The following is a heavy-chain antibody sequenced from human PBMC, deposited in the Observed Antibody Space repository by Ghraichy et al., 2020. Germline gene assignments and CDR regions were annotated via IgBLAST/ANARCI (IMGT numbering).Heavy chain of an antibody. CDR3: ARSRLLGYCSSTSCYTNWFDP. V-gene: IGHV1-69*04. CDR2: IIPILGIA. J-gene: IGHJ5*02. D-gene: IGHD2-2*01. Sequence: SVKVSCKASGGTFSSYAISWVRQAPGQGLEWMGRIIPILGIANYAQKFQGRVTITADKSTSTAYMELSSLRSEDTAVYYCARSRLLGYCSSTSCYTNWFDPWGQGTLVTVSS. CDR1: GGTFSSYA.